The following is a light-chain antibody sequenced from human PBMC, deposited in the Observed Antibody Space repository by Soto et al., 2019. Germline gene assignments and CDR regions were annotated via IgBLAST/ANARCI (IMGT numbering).Light chain of an antibody. CDR2: DAS. CDR1: QDISNY. Sequence: DIQMTQSPSSVSASVGDRVTITCQASQDISNYLNWYQQKPGKAPKLLIYDASNLETGVPSRFSGSGSGTEFTLTISSLQPDDFATYYCQQYNSYSWTFGQGTKVDI. V-gene: IGKV1-33*01. J-gene: IGKJ1*01. CDR3: QQYNSYSWT.